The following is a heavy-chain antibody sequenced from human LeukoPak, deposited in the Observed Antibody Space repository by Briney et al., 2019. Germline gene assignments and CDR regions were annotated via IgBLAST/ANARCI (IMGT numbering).Heavy chain of an antibody. CDR1: AFIFSGHW. Sequence: GGSLRLSCEGSAFIFSGHWMNSVRQTPGKGLERVASIKEDGSERQYVDSVKGRFSISRDNTKGSLFLQLNSLRAEGTAVYYCARDLGYCTNGVSHTRFDYWGQGTLVAVSS. V-gene: IGHV3-7*05. CDR2: IKEDGSER. J-gene: IGHJ4*02. D-gene: IGHD2-8*01. CDR3: ARDLGYCTNGVSHTRFDY.